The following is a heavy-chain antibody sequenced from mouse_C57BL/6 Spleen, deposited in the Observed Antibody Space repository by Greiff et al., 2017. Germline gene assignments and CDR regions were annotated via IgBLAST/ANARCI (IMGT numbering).Heavy chain of an antibody. CDR3: TSYYGSPYWYFDV. CDR1: GYTFTDYE. V-gene: IGHV1-15*01. CDR2: IDPETGGT. D-gene: IGHD1-1*01. Sequence: LVESGAELVRPGASVTLSCKASGYTFTDYEMHWVKQTPVHGLEWIGAIDPETGGTAYNQKFKGKAILTADKSSSTAYMELRSLTSEDSAVYYCTSYYGSPYWYFDVWGTGTTVTVSS. J-gene: IGHJ1*03.